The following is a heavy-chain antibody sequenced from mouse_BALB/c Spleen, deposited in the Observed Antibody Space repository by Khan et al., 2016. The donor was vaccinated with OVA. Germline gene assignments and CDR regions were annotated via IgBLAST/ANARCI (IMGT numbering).Heavy chain of an antibody. CDR3: AIISSYWYSDV. D-gene: IGHD6-2*01. V-gene: IGHV9-1*02. CDR1: GYTFTNYG. J-gene: IGHJ1*01. Sequence: QIQLVQSGPELKKPGETVKISCKASGYTFTNYGMNWVKQAPGKGLKWMGWINTYTGEPTYADDFKGRFAFSLETSASTAYLQINNLKNEDMTTYFCAIISSYWYSDVWGAGTTVTVSS. CDR2: INTYTGEP.